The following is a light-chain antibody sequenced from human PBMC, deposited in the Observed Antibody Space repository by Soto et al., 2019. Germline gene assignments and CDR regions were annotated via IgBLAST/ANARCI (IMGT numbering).Light chain of an antibody. V-gene: IGKV1-5*01. CDR2: DAS. Sequence: DIQMTQSPATLSASVGDTVTVTCRASQSVSGWLAWYQQKPGEAPKLLIYDASALPHGVPSRFSGSGSGTKFTLTIASLQPDDFATYYCQQYNTYWTFGQGTKVDIK. J-gene: IGKJ1*01. CDR1: QSVSGW. CDR3: QQYNTYWT.